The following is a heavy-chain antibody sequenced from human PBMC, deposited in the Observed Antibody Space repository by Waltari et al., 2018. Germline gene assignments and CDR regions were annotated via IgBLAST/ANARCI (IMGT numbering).Heavy chain of an antibody. CDR3: ARGSGWYYY. D-gene: IGHD6-19*01. Sequence: QAQLQESGPGLVKPSETLSLTFTVPAGSLSSYYWSWIRQPPRKGLEWIGYISNSGSTNYNPSLKSRVTISVDTSKNQFSLKLSSVTAADTAMYYCARGSGWYYYWGQGTLVTVSS. V-gene: IGHV4-59*01. CDR1: AGSLSSYY. CDR2: ISNSGST. J-gene: IGHJ4*02.